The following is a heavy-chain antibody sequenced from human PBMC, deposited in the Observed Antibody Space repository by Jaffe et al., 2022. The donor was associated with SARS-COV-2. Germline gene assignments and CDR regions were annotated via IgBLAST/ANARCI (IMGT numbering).Heavy chain of an antibody. D-gene: IGHD3-9*01. CDR1: GFTFSSYA. Sequence: QVQLVESGGGVVQPGRSLRLSCAASGFTFSSYAMHWVRQAPGKGLEWVAVISYDGSNKYYADSVKGRFTISRDNSKNTLYLQMNSLRAEDTAVYYCARDRPYYDILTGLFERFDYWGQGTLVTVSS. J-gene: IGHJ4*02. CDR2: ISYDGSNK. CDR3: ARDRPYYDILTGLFERFDY. V-gene: IGHV3-30*04.